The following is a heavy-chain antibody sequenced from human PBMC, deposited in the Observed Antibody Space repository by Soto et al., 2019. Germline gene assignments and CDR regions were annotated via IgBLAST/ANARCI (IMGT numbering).Heavy chain of an antibody. CDR2: IIPIFGTA. CDR3: AMIGYDYSNYVDY. D-gene: IGHD4-4*01. V-gene: IGHV1-69*13. Sequence: ASVKVSCKASGGTFSSYAISWVRQAPGQGLEWMGGIIPIFGTANYAQKFQGRVTITADESTSTAYMELSSLRSEDTAVYYCAMIGYDYSNYVDYWGQGTLVTVPQ. CDR1: GGTFSSYA. J-gene: IGHJ4*02.